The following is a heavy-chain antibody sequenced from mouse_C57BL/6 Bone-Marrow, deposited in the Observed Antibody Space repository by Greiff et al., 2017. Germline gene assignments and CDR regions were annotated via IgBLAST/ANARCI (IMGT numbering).Heavy chain of an antibody. J-gene: IGHJ3*01. V-gene: IGHV2-6*01. CDR1: GFSLTSYG. D-gene: IGHD2-3*01. Sequence: VKLVESGPGLVAPSQSLSITCTVSGFSLTSYGVDWVRQSPGKGLEWLGVIWGVGSTNYNSALKSRLSISKDNSKSQVFLKMNSLQTDDTAMYDCASATDGYRFAYWGQGTLVTVSA. CDR3: ASATDGYRFAY. CDR2: IWGVGST.